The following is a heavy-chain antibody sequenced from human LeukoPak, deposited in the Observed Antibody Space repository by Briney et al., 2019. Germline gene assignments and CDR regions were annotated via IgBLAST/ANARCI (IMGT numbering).Heavy chain of an antibody. V-gene: IGHV3-7*01. J-gene: IGHJ6*03. Sequence: PGGSLRLSCAASRFTFSSYWMSWVRQAPGKGLGWVANIKRNGGEKYYVDSVKGRFTISRDNAKNSLYLQMNSLRVEDTAVYYCARSGDTVTTRYYYMDVWGKGTTVTVSS. CDR3: ARSGDTVTTRYYYMDV. CDR2: IKRNGGEK. D-gene: IGHD4-17*01. CDR1: RFTFSSYW.